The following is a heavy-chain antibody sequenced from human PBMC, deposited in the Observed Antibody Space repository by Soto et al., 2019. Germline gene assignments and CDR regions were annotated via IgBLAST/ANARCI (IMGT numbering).Heavy chain of an antibody. CDR1: GGTFSSYT. V-gene: IGHV1-69*02. J-gene: IGHJ2*01. CDR3: ARGHGDWYFDL. D-gene: IGHD4-17*01. Sequence: QVQLVQSGAEVKKPGSSVKVSCKASGGTFSSYTISWVRQAPGQGLEWMGRIIPILGIANYAQKFQGRVTITADKSTSTAHMELSSLRSEDTAVYYCARGHGDWYFDLWGRGTLVTVSS. CDR2: IIPILGIA.